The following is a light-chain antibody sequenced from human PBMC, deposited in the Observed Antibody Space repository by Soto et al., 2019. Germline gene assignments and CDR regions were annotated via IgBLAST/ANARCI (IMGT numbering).Light chain of an antibody. CDR2: SAS. Sequence: DIQMTQSPSSLSPSVGDRLTITCRASQNVGTSLNWYQQKSGKAPNLLIHSASTLQGGVPSRFSGSGYGAVFTLTITSLQPEDCAPYLCQQSYFTPFTFGLGTKVEI. CDR3: QQSYFTPFT. J-gene: IGKJ2*01. V-gene: IGKV1-39*01. CDR1: QNVGTS.